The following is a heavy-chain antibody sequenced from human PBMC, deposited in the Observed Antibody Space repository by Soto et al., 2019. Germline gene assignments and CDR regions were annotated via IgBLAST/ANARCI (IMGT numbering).Heavy chain of an antibody. CDR1: GFTVSSNY. D-gene: IGHD2-2*01. V-gene: IGHV3-66*01. CDR2: IYSGGST. Sequence: GGSLRLSCAASGFTVSSNYMSWVRQAPGKGLEWVSVIYSGGSTYYADSVKGRFTISRDNSKNTLYLQMNSLRAEDTAVYYCATTWALRVVPAAMPATDYMDVWGKGTTVTVSS. J-gene: IGHJ6*03. CDR3: ATTWALRVVPAAMPATDYMDV.